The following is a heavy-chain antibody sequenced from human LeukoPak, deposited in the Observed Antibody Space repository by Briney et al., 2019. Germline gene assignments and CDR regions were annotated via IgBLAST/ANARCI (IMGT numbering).Heavy chain of an antibody. V-gene: IGHV3-23*01. Sequence: GGSLRLSCAASGFTFKNYAMYWVRQAPGKGLEWVSSISGSGSGGSTYYADSVKGRFTISRDNSKNTLYLQMNSLIAEDTAVYYCAKSGYNRFDYWGQGTRVTVSS. CDR1: GFTFKNYA. J-gene: IGHJ4*02. CDR2: ISGSGSGGST. CDR3: AKSGYNRFDY. D-gene: IGHD5-24*01.